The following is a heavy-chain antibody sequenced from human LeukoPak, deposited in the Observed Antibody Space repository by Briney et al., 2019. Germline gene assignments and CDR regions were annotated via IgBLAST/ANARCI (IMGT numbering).Heavy chain of an antibody. CDR3: ARDPESTGAGTTYLDY. D-gene: IGHD1-7*01. CDR1: GFTFSSYS. Sequence: PGGSLRLSCAASGFTFSSYSMNWVRQAPGKGLEWVSSISSSSSYIYYADSVKGRFTISRDNAKNSLYLQMNSLRAEDTAVYYCARDPESTGAGTTYLDYWGQGTLVTVSS. CDR2: ISSSSSYI. J-gene: IGHJ4*02. V-gene: IGHV3-21*01.